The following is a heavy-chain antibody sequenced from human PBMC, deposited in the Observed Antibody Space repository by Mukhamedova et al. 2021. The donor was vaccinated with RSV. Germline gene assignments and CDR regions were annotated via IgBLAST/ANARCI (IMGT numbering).Heavy chain of an antibody. Sequence: CYADSVKGRFTISRDNSKNTLYLQMNSLRAEDTAVYYCASGYSRGYSYGYFDYWGQGTLVTVSS. V-gene: IGHV3-53*01. CDR3: ASGYSRGYSYGYFDY. D-gene: IGHD5-18*01. J-gene: IGHJ4*02.